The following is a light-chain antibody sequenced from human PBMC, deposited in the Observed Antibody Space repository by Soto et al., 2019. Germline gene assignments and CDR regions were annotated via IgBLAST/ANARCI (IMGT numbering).Light chain of an antibody. Sequence: EIVLTQSPATLSLSPGERATLSCRASQSVSSYLAWYQQKPGQAPRLLIYDASNRATGIPARFSGSGSGTDFTLTISSLEPEDFAVYYCQQRSNWPTFVPGTKVAIK. V-gene: IGKV3-11*01. J-gene: IGKJ3*01. CDR1: QSVSSY. CDR2: DAS. CDR3: QQRSNWPT.